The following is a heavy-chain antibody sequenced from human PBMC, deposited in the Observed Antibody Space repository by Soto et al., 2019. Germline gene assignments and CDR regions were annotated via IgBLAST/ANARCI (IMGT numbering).Heavy chain of an antibody. J-gene: IGHJ6*02. Sequence: SDTLSLTCTVSGGSISSSSYYWGWIRPPPGKGLEWIGSIYYSGSTYCNPSLKSRVTISVDTSKNQFSLRLTSVAAADTAAYYCARHPAAAGTGYFGVDVWGQGTTVTVSS. V-gene: IGHV4-39*01. D-gene: IGHD6-13*01. CDR1: GGSISSSSYY. CDR2: IYYSGST. CDR3: ARHPAAAGTGYFGVDV.